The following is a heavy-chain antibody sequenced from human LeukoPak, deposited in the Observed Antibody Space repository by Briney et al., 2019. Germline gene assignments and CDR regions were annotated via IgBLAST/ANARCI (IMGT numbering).Heavy chain of an antibody. CDR2: IFPSGGEI. CDR1: GFTFSSYG. D-gene: IGHD5-18*01. V-gene: IGHV3-NL1*01. CDR3: ATYRQVLLPFES. Sequence: GALRLSCAASGFTFSSYGMHWVRQAPARGLEWVSSIFPSGGEIHSTASVRGRFNISRGNSQSPLSLQMNSLRAEDTAIYYCATYRQVLLPFESWGQGTLVTVSS. J-gene: IGHJ4*02.